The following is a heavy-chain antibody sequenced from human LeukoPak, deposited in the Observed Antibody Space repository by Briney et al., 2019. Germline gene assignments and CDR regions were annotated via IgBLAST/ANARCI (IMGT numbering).Heavy chain of an antibody. CDR2: MNPNSGYT. CDR3: ARGRGGGATSRDDY. D-gene: IGHD1-26*01. Sequence: GASVKVSCKASGYTFTSYGINWVRQATGQGLEWMGWMNPNSGYTGYAQKFQGRVTITRNTSISTAYMELSSLRSEDTAVYYCARGRGGGATSRDDYWGQGNLVSVSS. CDR1: GYTFTSYG. V-gene: IGHV1-8*03. J-gene: IGHJ4*02.